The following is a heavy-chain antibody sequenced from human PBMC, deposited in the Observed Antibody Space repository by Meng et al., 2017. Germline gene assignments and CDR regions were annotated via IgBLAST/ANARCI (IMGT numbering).Heavy chain of an antibody. D-gene: IGHD6-6*01. CDR2: INHSGST. J-gene: IGHJ4*02. CDR1: GGSFSGYY. V-gene: IGHV4-34*01. Sequence: QVPLQQWGAGLLKPSETLSLTCAVYGGSFSGYYWSWICQPPGKGLEWIGEINHSGSTNYNPSLKSRVTISVDTSKNQFSLKLSSVTAADTAVYYCARRGIAARPFYYWGQGTLVTVSS. CDR3: ARRGIAARPFYY.